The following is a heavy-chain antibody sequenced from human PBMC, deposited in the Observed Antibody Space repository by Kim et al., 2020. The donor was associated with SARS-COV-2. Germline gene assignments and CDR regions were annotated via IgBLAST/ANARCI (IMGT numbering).Heavy chain of an antibody. V-gene: IGHV3-21*01. D-gene: IGHD3-22*01. J-gene: IGHJ4*02. CDR1: GFTFSSYS. CDR2: ISSSSSYI. CDR3: ARDSWDSSGYYSDFDY. Sequence: GGSLRLSCAASGFTFSSYSMNWVRQAPGKGLEWVSSISSSSSYIYYADSVKGRFTISRDNAKNSLYLQMNSLRAEDTAVYYCARDSWDSSGYYSDFDYWGQGTLVTVSS.